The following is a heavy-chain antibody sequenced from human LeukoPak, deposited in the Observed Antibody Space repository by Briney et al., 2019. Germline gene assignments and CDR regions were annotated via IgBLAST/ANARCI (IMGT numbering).Heavy chain of an antibody. J-gene: IGHJ4*02. D-gene: IGHD3-22*01. CDR1: GFTFSSYA. CDR3: AKKGDYYDSSGYYNFDY. V-gene: IGHV3-23*01. Sequence: GGSLRLSCAASGFTFSSYAMSWVRQAPGKGLEWVSAISGSGGSTYYADSVKGRFTISRDNSKSTLYLQMNSLRAEDTAVYYCAKKGDYYDSSGYYNFDYWGQGTLVTVSS. CDR2: ISGSGGST.